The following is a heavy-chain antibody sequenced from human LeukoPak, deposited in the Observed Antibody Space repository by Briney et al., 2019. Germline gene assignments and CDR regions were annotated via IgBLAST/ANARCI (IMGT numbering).Heavy chain of an antibody. CDR2: IYYSGST. J-gene: IGHJ6*02. CDR1: GGSISSDGYS. CDR3: ARAYYDFWSGPTGYYGMDV. D-gene: IGHD3-3*01. Sequence: SETLSLTCAVSGGSISSDGYSWSWIRQPPGKGLEWIGYIYYSGSTYYNPSLKSRVTISVDRSKTQFSLKLSSVTAADTAVYYCARAYYDFWSGPTGYYGMDVWGQGTTVTVSS. V-gene: IGHV4-30-2*01.